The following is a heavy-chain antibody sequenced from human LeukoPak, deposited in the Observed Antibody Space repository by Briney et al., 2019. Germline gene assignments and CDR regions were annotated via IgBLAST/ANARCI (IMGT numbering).Heavy chain of an antibody. CDR1: GFTFTSYS. V-gene: IGHV3-23*01. CDR2: ISGGGGST. CDR3: AKGGKWDVTPFDY. D-gene: IGHD1-26*01. Sequence: GGSLRLSCAASGFTFTSYSMNWVRQAPGKGLEWVSAISGGGGSTYYADSVKGRFTISRDNSKNTLYLQVDSLRAEDTAVYYCAKGGKWDVTPFDYWGQGTLVTVSS. J-gene: IGHJ4*02.